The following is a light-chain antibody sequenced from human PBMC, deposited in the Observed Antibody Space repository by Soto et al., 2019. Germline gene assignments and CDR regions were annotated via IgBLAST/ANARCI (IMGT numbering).Light chain of an antibody. CDR1: QTISSW. Sequence: DIQMTQSPSTLSGSVGDRVTITCRASQTISSWLAWYQQKPGKAPKLLIYKASTLKSGVPSRFSGSGSGTELTLTISSLQPDDFATYYCQHYNSYSEQFGKSTK. CDR3: QHYNSYSEQ. V-gene: IGKV1-5*03. CDR2: KAS. J-gene: IGKJ1*01.